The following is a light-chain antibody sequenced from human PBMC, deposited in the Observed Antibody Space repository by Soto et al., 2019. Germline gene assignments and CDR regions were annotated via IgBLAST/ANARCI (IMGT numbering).Light chain of an antibody. CDR3: QQFGSSWWT. Sequence: EIVLTQSPGTLSLSPGERATLSCRASQSISGISLAWYQQKPGQAPRLVMFGASTRAPGIPDRFTARGSGTDFTVTISRVEPADSAMYYCQQFGSSWWTFAQGTKVE. CDR1: QSISGIS. V-gene: IGKV3-20*01. CDR2: GAS. J-gene: IGKJ1*01.